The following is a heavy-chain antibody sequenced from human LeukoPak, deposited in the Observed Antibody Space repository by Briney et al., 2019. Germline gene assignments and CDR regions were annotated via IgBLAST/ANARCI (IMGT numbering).Heavy chain of an antibody. D-gene: IGHD6-19*01. CDR3: VRAPPYSSASWGYYGMDV. CDR1: GLTLSRYD. CDR2: IGTRGDT. V-gene: IGHV3-13*01. Sequence: GGSLRLSCAASGLTLSRYDMHWVRQATGEGLEWVSAIGTRGDTYYAGSVKGRFTMSRENAKNSLYPQMNSLSAGDTAVYYCVRAPPYSSASWGYYGMDVWGQGTTVTVSS. J-gene: IGHJ6*02.